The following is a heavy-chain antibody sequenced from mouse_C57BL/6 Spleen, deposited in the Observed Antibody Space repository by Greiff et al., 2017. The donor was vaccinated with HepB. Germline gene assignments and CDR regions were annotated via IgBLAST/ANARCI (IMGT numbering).Heavy chain of an antibody. CDR1: GYTFTTYP. Sequence: VQLVESGAELVKPGASVKMSCKASGYTFTTYPIEWMKQNHGKSLEWIGNFHPYNDDTKYNEKFKGKATLTVEKSSSTVYLELSRLTSDDSAVYYCARGYYGSSYEGFDYWGQGTTLTVSS. V-gene: IGHV1-47*01. J-gene: IGHJ2*01. CDR2: FHPYNDDT. CDR3: ARGYYGSSYEGFDY. D-gene: IGHD1-1*01.